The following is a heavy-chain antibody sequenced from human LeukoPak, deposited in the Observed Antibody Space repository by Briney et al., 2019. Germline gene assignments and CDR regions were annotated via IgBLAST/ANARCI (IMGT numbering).Heavy chain of an antibody. CDR2: SRSRAHGGTT. CDR3: SRVERSSINNYYYYMAV. V-gene: IGHV3-49*03. CDR1: GFSFGDNA. D-gene: IGHD2-2*01. Sequence: PGGSLRLSCTGFGFSFGDNAMIWFRQSPGKGLEWVSLSRSRAHGGTTDYAASVMGRFTMPRDDSKNIAYLQMDSLETEDTAVYYCSRVERSSINNYYYYMAVWGKGTSVTVSS. J-gene: IGHJ6*03.